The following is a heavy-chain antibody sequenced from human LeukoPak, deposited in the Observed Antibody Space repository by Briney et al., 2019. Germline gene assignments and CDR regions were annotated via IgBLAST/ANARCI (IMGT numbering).Heavy chain of an antibody. CDR3: ASGIVVVPAAMPGYFDY. Sequence: PGGSLRLSCAASGFTFSSYAMHWVRQAPGKGLEWVAVISYDGSNKYYADSVKGRFTISRDNSKNTLYLQMNSLRAEDTAVYYCASGIVVVPAAMPGYFDYWGQGTLVTVSS. J-gene: IGHJ4*02. CDR2: ISYDGSNK. V-gene: IGHV3-30-3*01. D-gene: IGHD2-2*01. CDR1: GFTFSSYA.